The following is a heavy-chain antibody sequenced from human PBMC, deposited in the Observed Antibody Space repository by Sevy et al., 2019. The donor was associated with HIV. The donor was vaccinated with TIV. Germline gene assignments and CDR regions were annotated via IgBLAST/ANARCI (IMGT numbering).Heavy chain of an antibody. D-gene: IGHD3-22*01. J-gene: IGHJ6*02. V-gene: IGHV4-59*01. Sequence: SETLSLTCIVSGGSISDYYWSWIRQPPGKGPEWIGYIYYSGSTKYNPSIKSRVTISVDTSKNQFSLKLSSMTAADTAVYYCARVNYDSSGYYPTDYGMDVWGQGTTVTVSS. CDR2: IYYSGST. CDR1: GGSISDYY. CDR3: ARVNYDSSGYYPTDYGMDV.